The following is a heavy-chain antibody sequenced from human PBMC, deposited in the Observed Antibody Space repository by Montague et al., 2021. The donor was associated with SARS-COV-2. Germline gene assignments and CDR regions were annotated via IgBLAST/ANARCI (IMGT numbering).Heavy chain of an antibody. CDR1: GGSISGSSYY. D-gene: IGHD5-18*01. V-gene: IGHV4-39*01. Sequence: SETLSLTCTVTGGSISGSSYYWGWIRQSTGKGLDWIASVDYSGNTYSGPSLKSRLTISADTSKNQFSLKLNSVTAADTALYYCARREYSYGWGDWGQGTLVTVSS. J-gene: IGHJ4*02. CDR2: VDYSGNT. CDR3: ARREYSYGWGD.